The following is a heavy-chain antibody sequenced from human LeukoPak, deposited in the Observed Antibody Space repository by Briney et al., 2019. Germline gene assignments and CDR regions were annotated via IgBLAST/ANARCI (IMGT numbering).Heavy chain of an antibody. CDR1: GFTFSSYA. CDR3: ARAYSSSWYDF. D-gene: IGHD6-13*01. Sequence: GGSLRLSWAASGFTFSSYAMSWVRQAPGKGLEWVSGISGNSVSTYYADSVKGRFTISRDNSKDTLFLQMSSLRAEDTAVYYCARAYSSSWYDFWGQGTLVTVSS. J-gene: IGHJ5*01. V-gene: IGHV3-23*01. CDR2: ISGNSVST.